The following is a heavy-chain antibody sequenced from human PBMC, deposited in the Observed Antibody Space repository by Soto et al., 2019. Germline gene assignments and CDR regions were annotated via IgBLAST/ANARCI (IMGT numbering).Heavy chain of an antibody. CDR1: GGSISSGDYY. CDR2: IYYSGST. Sequence: QVQLQESGPGLVKPSQTLSLTCTVSGGSISSGDYYWSWIRQPPGKGLEWIGYIYYSGSTYYNQYLKSRVTLSVDTSKNQFSLKLSSVTAADTAVYYCASHSYGYTFYDYWGQGTLVTVSS. V-gene: IGHV4-30-4*01. CDR3: ASHSYGYTFYDY. D-gene: IGHD5-18*01. J-gene: IGHJ4*02.